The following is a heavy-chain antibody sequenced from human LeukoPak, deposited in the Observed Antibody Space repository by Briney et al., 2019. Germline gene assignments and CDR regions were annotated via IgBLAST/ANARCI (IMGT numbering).Heavy chain of an antibody. J-gene: IGHJ4*02. V-gene: IGHV5-51*01. D-gene: IGHD5-18*01. CDR1: GYSFTSYW. CDR2: IYPGDSDT. Sequence: GESLKISCKGSGYSFTSYWIGGVRQMPGKGLEWMGIIYPGDSDTRYSPSFQGQVTISADKSISTAYLQWSSLKASDTAMYYCARVDTAMVTTLGYFDYWGQGTLVTVSS. CDR3: ARVDTAMVTTLGYFDY.